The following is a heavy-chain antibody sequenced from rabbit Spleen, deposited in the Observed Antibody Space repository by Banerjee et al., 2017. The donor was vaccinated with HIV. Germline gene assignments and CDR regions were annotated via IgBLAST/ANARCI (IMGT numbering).Heavy chain of an antibody. CDR1: GFDFSSSYY. CDR2: INGGSDTT. V-gene: IGHV1S45*01. D-gene: IGHD1-1*01. CDR3: ARDSDSDNDYFNL. Sequence: QEQLVESGGGLVQPEGSLTLTCKASGFDFSSSYYMCWVRQAPGKGLEWIACINGGSDTTYYANWAKGRFTVSKTSSTTVTLQMTSLTAADTATYFCARDSDSDNDYFNLWGPGTLVTVS. J-gene: IGHJ4*01.